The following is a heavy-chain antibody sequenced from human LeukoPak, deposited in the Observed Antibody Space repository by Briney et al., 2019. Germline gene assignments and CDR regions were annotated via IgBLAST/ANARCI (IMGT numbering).Heavy chain of an antibody. D-gene: IGHD3-10*01. V-gene: IGHV3-48*03. CDR3: ARSVPGYGMDV. CDR2: ISNSGSTI. Sequence: GGSLRLSCAASGFTFSSYEMNWVRQAPGKGLEWVSYISNSGSTIYYADSVKGRFTISRGNARNSLCLQMNSLRAEDTAVYYCARSVPGYGMDVWGQGTTVTVSS. CDR1: GFTFSSYE. J-gene: IGHJ6*02.